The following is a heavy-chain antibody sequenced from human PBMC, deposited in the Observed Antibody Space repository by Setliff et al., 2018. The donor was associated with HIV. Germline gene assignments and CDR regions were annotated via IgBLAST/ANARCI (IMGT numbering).Heavy chain of an antibody. CDR3: ARDGGYSYGAFDI. CDR2: VNAGKGNT. J-gene: IGHJ3*02. CDR1: GYTFTNYT. V-gene: IGHV1-3*01. D-gene: IGHD2-21*02. Sequence: ASVKVSCKASGYTFTNYTMNWVRQAPGQRPEWMGWVNAGKGNTRYSQKFQGRVVITRDTAANTAYMELSSLRSEDTAVYYCARDGGYSYGAFDIWGQGTRVTVSS.